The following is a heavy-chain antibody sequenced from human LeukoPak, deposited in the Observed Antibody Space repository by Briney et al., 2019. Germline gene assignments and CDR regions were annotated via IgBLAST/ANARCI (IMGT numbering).Heavy chain of an antibody. CDR3: ARRHSSSWSFDY. Sequence: ASVKVSCKASGYTFTGYYMHWVRQAPGQGLEWMGRINPNSGGTNYAQKFQGRVTMTRHTSISTAYMELSRLRSDDTAVYYCARRHSSSWSFDYWGQGTLVTVSS. D-gene: IGHD6-13*01. V-gene: IGHV1-2*06. J-gene: IGHJ4*02. CDR1: GYTFTGYY. CDR2: INPNSGGT.